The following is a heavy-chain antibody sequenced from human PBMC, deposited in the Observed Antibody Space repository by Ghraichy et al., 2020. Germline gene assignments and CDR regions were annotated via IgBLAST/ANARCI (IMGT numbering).Heavy chain of an antibody. Sequence: GGSLRLSCAASGFTFSSYWMHWVRQAPGKGLVWVSRINSDGSSTSYADSVKGRFTISRDNAKNTLYLQMNSLRAEDTAVYYCAREGPYYYDIDVWGQGTTVTVSS. V-gene: IGHV3-74*01. CDR2: INSDGSST. CDR1: GFTFSSYW. J-gene: IGHJ6*02. CDR3: AREGPYYYDIDV.